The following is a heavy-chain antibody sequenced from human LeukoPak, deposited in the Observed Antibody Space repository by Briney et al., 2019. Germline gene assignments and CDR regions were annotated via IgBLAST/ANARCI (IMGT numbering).Heavy chain of an antibody. CDR1: RFTFSSYG. Sequence: GGSLRLSCAASRFTFSSYGMSWVRQAPGKGLEWVSSVDGSDSSTYYADSVKGRFTISRDNSKNTLYLQMNSLRAEDAAVYYCAKAPVTSCRGAFCYPFDYWGQGTLVTVSS. D-gene: IGHD2-15*01. V-gene: IGHV3-23*01. CDR2: VDGSDSST. J-gene: IGHJ4*02. CDR3: AKAPVTSCRGAFCYPFDY.